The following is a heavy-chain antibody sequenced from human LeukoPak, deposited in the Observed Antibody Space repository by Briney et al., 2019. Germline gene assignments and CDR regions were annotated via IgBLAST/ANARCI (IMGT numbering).Heavy chain of an antibody. J-gene: IGHJ4*02. CDR2: IIPIFGTA. D-gene: IGHD5-12*01. Sequence: SVKVSCKASGGTFSSYAISWVRQAPGQGLEWMGGIIPIFGTANYAQKFQGRVTITADESTSTAYMELSSLRSEDTAVYYCARGPHDGGYLAYFDYWGQGTLVTVSS. CDR3: ARGPHDGGYLAYFDY. CDR1: GGTFSSYA. V-gene: IGHV1-69*13.